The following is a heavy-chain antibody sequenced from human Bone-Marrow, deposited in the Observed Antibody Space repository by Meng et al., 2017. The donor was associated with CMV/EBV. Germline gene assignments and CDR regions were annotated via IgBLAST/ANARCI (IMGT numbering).Heavy chain of an antibody. V-gene: IGHV3-21*01. CDR1: GFTFSSYS. Sequence: GGSLRLSCAASGFTFSSYSMNWVRQAPGKGLEWVSSISSSSSYIYYADSVKGRFTISRDNAKNSLYLQMNSLRAEDTAVYYCASSYLYYDFWSGYFPWGQGTLVTVSS. CDR2: ISSSSSYI. J-gene: IGHJ5*02. D-gene: IGHD3-3*01. CDR3: ASSYLYYDFWSGYFP.